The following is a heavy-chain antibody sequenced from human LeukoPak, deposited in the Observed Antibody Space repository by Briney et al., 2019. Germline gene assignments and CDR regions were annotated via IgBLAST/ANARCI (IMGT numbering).Heavy chain of an antibody. Sequence: GASVKVSCKASGYTFTSYDINWARQATGQGLEWMGWMNPNSGNTGYAQKFQGRVTMTRNTSISTAYMELSSLRSEDTAVYYCARMPVLLWFGELLRSRHRAFDIWGQGTMVTVSS. CDR2: MNPNSGNT. J-gene: IGHJ3*02. D-gene: IGHD3-10*01. V-gene: IGHV1-8*01. CDR3: ARMPVLLWFGELLRSRHRAFDI. CDR1: GYTFTSYD.